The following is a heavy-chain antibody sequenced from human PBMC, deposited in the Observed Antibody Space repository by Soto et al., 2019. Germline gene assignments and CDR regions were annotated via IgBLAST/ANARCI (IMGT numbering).Heavy chain of an antibody. J-gene: IGHJ4*02. Sequence: QVQLQESGPGLVKPLETLSLTCTVPGGSITSYYWSWVRQPPWKGLEWIGYIYYNGNINYNPSLNSRLTISLDTSKNQFSLRLSSVTAADTAVYYCATGRVYFGSEYWGQGTLVTVSS. CDR3: ATGRVYFGSEY. D-gene: IGHD3-10*01. CDR2: IYYNGNI. CDR1: GGSITSYY. V-gene: IGHV4-59*01.